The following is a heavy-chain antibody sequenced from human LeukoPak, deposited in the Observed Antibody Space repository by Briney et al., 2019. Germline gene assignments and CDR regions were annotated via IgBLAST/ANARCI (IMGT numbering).Heavy chain of an antibody. V-gene: IGHV4-4*02. CDR1: GDSINSLDL. Sequence: SSGTLSLTCTVSGDSINSLDLWSWVRQPPGKGLEWIGEINHSGSTNYNPSLKSRVTISVDTSKNQFSLKLSSVTAADTAVYYCARGASPFDYWGQGTLVTVSS. CDR3: ARGASPFDY. CDR2: INHSGST. D-gene: IGHD6-6*01. J-gene: IGHJ4*02.